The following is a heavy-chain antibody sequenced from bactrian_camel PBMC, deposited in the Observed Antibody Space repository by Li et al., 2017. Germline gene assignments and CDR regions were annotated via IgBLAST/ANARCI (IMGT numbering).Heavy chain of an antibody. CDR2: INSDGSNV. CDR1: GF. J-gene: IGHJ4*01. CDR3: ARSRFVLRGCDLSTSGYYY. Sequence: QVQLVESGGGSVQAGGSLRLSCAASGFMSWVRQAPGKGLEWVSSINSDGSNVYYSNSVKGRFTISKDNAMNTLYLQMDSLKPEDSAMYYCARSRFVLRGCDLSTSGYYYGGQGTQVTVS. V-gene: IGHV3-2*01. D-gene: IGHD5*01.